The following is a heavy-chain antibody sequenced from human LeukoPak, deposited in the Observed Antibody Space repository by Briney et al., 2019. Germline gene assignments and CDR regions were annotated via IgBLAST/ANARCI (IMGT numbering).Heavy chain of an antibody. D-gene: IGHD4-23*01. CDR3: ARDRKGTSSVIYGGQPGKGYYFDY. Sequence: SQTLSLTCTVSGYSISSGYYWGWIRQPPGEGLEWIGSIYHSGSTYYNLSLKSRVTISVDTSKNQFSLKLSSVTAADTAVYYCARDRKGTSSVIYGGQPGKGYYFDYWGQGTLVTVSS. V-gene: IGHV4-38-2*02. CDR1: GYSISSGYY. J-gene: IGHJ4*02. CDR2: IYHSGST.